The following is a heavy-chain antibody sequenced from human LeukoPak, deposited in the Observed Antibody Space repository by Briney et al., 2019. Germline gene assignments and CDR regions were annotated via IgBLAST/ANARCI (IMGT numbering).Heavy chain of an antibody. D-gene: IGHD4-17*01. CDR3: AKAGYGDYVFQLYFDY. Sequence: QSGGSLRLSCAASGFTFSSYAMSWVRQAPGKGLEWVSAISGSGGSTYYADSVKGRFTISRDNSKNTLYLQMNSLRAEDTAVYYCAKAGYGDYVFQLYFDYWGQGTLVTVSS. CDR2: ISGSGGST. J-gene: IGHJ4*02. CDR1: GFTFSSYA. V-gene: IGHV3-23*01.